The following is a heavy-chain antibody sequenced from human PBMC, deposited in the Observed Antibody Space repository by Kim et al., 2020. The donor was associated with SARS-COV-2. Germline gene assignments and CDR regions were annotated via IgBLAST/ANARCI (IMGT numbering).Heavy chain of an antibody. Sequence: GGSLRLSCAASGFTFSSYWMSWVRQAPGKGLEWVANIKQDGSEKYYVDSVKGRFTIPRDNARNSLYLQMNSMRAEDTAVYYCARDRATVNTSLQIFYYYYGMDVWGRGTAGTVS. CDR1: GFTFSSYW. V-gene: IGHV3-7*01. D-gene: IGHD4-17*01. CDR3: ARDRATVNTSLQIFYYYYGMDV. CDR2: IKQDGSEK. J-gene: IGHJ6*02.